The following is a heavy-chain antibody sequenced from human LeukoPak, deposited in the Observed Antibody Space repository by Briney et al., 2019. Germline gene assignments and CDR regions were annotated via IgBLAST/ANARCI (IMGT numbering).Heavy chain of an antibody. Sequence: ASVKVSCKASGYPFNNYDINWVRQATGQGLEWMGWMNPHSGKTGYAQNFQGRVTMTRDTSISTAYMELSSLRSEDTAVYYCATDSTTAEVGGGVNYWGQGTLVTVSS. CDR2: MNPHSGKT. J-gene: IGHJ4*02. V-gene: IGHV1-8*01. CDR3: ATDSTTAEVGGGVNY. D-gene: IGHD2-21*01. CDR1: GYPFNNYD.